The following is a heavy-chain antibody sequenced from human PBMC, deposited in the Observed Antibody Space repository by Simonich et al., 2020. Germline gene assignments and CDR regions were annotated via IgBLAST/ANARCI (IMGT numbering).Heavy chain of an antibody. CDR2: ISSSSSYI. Sequence: EVQLVESGGGLVKPGWSLRLSCAASGFTFSSYSMNWVLQAPRKGWEWVSSISSSSSYIDYADSVKGRFTISRDNAKNSLYLQMNSLRAEDTAVYYCARDAAGDYWGQGTLVTVSS. CDR1: GFTFSSYS. CDR3: ARDAAGDY. V-gene: IGHV3-21*01. D-gene: IGHD6-13*01. J-gene: IGHJ4*02.